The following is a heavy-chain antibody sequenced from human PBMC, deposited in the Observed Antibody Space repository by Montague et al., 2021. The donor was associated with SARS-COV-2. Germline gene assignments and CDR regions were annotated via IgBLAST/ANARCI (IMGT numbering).Heavy chain of an antibody. CDR1: GFTFDDYA. Sequence: SLRLSLSASGFTFDDYAMHWVRQAPGKGLEWVSGISWNSGSIGYADSVKGRFTISRDNAKNSLYLQMNSLRAEDTALYYCAKFPQRNYDILIDDALDIWGQGTMVTVSS. CDR2: ISWNSGSI. CDR3: AKFPQRNYDILIDDALDI. V-gene: IGHV3-9*01. J-gene: IGHJ3*02. D-gene: IGHD3-9*01.